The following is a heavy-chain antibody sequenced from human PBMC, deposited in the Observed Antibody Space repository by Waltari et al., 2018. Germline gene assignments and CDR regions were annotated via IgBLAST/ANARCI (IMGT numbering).Heavy chain of an antibody. D-gene: IGHD6-13*01. CDR2: INPNRCGT. Sequence: QVQLVQSGAEVKKPGASVKVSCKASGYTFTGSYMHWVRQAPGQGLEWMGLINPNRCGTNYDQKFQVRVTMTRDTSSSTAYMELSRLRSDDTAVYYCASSSSWYGWFDPWGQGTLVTVSS. V-gene: IGHV1-2*02. J-gene: IGHJ5*02. CDR1: GYTFTGSY. CDR3: ASSSSWYGWFDP.